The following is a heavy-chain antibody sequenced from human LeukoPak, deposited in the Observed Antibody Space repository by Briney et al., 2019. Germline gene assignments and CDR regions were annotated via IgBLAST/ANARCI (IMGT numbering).Heavy chain of an antibody. V-gene: IGHV3-7*01. Sequence: GSLRLSCASSGFTFSNDWMTWVRQAQGKGLEWVANINKDGSKKNYVDSVKGRFTISRDNSKNSLFLQMNSLRAEDTAIYYCARDTSPSSSSSYFDAFDMWGQGTMVTVSS. CDR1: GFTFSNDW. D-gene: IGHD6-19*01. CDR2: INKDGSKK. J-gene: IGHJ3*02. CDR3: ARDTSPSSSSSYFDAFDM.